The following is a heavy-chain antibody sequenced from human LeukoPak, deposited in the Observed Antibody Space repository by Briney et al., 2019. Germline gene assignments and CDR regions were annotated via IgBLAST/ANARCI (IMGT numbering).Heavy chain of an antibody. CDR2: IYYSGST. J-gene: IGHJ6*03. CDR3: ARPLRMTTVESYYMDV. V-gene: IGHV4-39*07. D-gene: IGHD4-23*01. CDR1: GGSISSSSYY. Sequence: PSETLSLTCTVSGGSISSSSYYWGWIRQPPGKGLEWIGSIYYSGSTYYNPSLKSRVTISVDTSKNQFSLKLSSVTAADTAVYYCARPLRMTTVESYYMDVWGKGTTVTVSS.